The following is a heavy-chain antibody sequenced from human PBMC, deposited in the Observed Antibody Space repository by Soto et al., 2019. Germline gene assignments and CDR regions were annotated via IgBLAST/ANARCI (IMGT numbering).Heavy chain of an antibody. D-gene: IGHD2-15*01. CDR2: SRNRVNNFST. CDR3: PRVDPSAKSPDY. V-gene: IGHV3-72*01. J-gene: IGHJ4*02. CDR1: EFSFSDQY. Sequence: SAVSEFSFSDQYMDWVRQAPGKGLEWVGRSRNRVNNFSTAYAASVQGRFTISRDESKNTVYLQMHSLKTDDTAVYYCPRVDPSAKSPDYWGQGTLVTVSS.